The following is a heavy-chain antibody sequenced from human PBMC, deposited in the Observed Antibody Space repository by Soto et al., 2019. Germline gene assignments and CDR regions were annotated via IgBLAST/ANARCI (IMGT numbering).Heavy chain of an antibody. J-gene: IGHJ4*02. V-gene: IGHV3-33*06. CDR1: GFTFSSYG. CDR3: AKGNSGWYPFLDY. Sequence: QVQLVESGGGVVQPGRSLRLSCAASGFTFSSYGMHWVRQAPGKGLEWVAVIWYDGSNKYYADSVKGRFTISRDNSKNTLYLQMNSLRAEDTAVYYCAKGNSGWYPFLDYWGQGTLVTVSS. D-gene: IGHD6-19*01. CDR2: IWYDGSNK.